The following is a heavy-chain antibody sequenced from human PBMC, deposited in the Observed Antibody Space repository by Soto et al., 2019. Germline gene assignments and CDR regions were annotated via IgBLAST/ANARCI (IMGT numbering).Heavy chain of an antibody. CDR1: GGSITSHHYY. V-gene: IGHV4-39*01. D-gene: IGHD2-2*01. CDR2: IYSGGNT. J-gene: IGHJ4*02. Sequence: SETLSRTCTVSGGSITSHHYYWGWIRQPPGKGLEWIGSIYSGGNTYYNPSLRSRLTIFVDTAKNLISLKLSSVTAADSAIYYCGSGPSTTWIDNWGLGTQVTVSS. CDR3: GSGPSTTWIDN.